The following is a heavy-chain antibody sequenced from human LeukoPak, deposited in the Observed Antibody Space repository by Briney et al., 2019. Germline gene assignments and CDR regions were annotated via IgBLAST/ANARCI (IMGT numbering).Heavy chain of an antibody. V-gene: IGHV4-39*07. D-gene: IGHD6-13*01. Sequence: PSETLSLTCTVSGGSISSSSYYWGWIRQPPGKGLEWIGSIYYSGSTYYNPSLKSRVTISVDTSKNQFSLKLSSVTAADTAVYYCARVLPGSPNWFDPWGQGTLVTVSS. J-gene: IGHJ5*02. CDR2: IYYSGST. CDR1: GGSISSSSYY. CDR3: ARVLPGSPNWFDP.